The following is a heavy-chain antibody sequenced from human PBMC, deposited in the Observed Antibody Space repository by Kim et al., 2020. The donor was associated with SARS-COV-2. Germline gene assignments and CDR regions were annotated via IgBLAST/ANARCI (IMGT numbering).Heavy chain of an antibody. CDR3: NRDETLFDY. J-gene: IGHJ4*02. CDR2: GTT. V-gene: IGHV3-15*01. Sequence: GTTDCGARVKGRFTISRDDSKITVYMQMDSLKAEDTAVYYWNRDETLFDYWGQGTLVTVSS.